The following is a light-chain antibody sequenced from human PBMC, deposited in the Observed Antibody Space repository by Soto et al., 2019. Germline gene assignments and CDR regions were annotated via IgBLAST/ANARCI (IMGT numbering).Light chain of an antibody. J-gene: IGKJ3*01. CDR2: AAS. Sequence: DIQMTQSPSSLSASVGDTVTITCRASQGISNSLAWFQQKPGRVPQFLIYAASTLQPGVPPRFSGSGSGTDFTLTISSLLPEDVATYYCQNYNSAPLTFGPGTRVDIK. V-gene: IGKV1-27*01. CDR1: QGISNS. CDR3: QNYNSAPLT.